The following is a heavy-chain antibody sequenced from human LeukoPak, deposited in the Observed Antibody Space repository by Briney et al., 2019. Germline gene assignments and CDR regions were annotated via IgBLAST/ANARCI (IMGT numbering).Heavy chain of an antibody. CDR2: IYYSGST. D-gene: IGHD3-10*01. CDR1: GGSISSGDYY. CDR3: ARSGRYHYGSGYGMDV. V-gene: IGHV4-30-4*01. J-gene: IGHJ6*02. Sequence: PSQTLSLTCTVSGGSISSGDYYWSWIRQPPGKGLEWIGYIYYSGSTYYNPSLKSRVTISVDTSKNQFSLKLSSVTAADTAVYYCARSGRYHYGSGYGMDVWGQGTTVTVSS.